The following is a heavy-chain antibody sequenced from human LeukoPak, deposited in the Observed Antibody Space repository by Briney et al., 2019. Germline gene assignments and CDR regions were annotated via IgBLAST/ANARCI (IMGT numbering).Heavy chain of an antibody. Sequence: ASVKDSCKASGYTFTSYAISWFRQAPGQGLEWMGWISAYNGNTNYAQKLQDRVTVTTDTSTTTAYMELRSLRSDDTAVYYCARDDLEWELLAYLDCWGQGTLVTVSS. V-gene: IGHV1-18*01. J-gene: IGHJ4*02. D-gene: IGHD1-26*01. CDR2: ISAYNGNT. CDR1: GYTFTSYA. CDR3: ARDDLEWELLAYLDC.